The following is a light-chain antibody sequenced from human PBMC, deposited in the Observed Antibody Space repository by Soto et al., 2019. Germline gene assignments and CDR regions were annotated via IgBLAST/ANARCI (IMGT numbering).Light chain of an antibody. J-gene: IGLJ2*01. V-gene: IGLV2-8*01. CDR2: EVS. Sequence: QSVLTQPPSASGSPGQSVTISCTGTSSDVGAYKFVSWYQKYPGKAPKLMIYEVSKRPSGVPDRFSGSKSGNTASLTVSGLQAEDEADYYCSSYAGSNTVVFGGGTKVTVL. CDR3: SSYAGSNTVV. CDR1: SSDVGAYKF.